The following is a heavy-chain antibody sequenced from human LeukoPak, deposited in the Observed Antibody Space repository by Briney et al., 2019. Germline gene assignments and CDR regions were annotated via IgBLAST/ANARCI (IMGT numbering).Heavy chain of an antibody. CDR3: ARELVGSPFDY. CDR1: GGSISSYY. J-gene: IGHJ4*02. CDR2: IYHSGST. D-gene: IGHD2-8*02. V-gene: IGHV4-59*12. Sequence: PSETLSLTCTVSGGSISSYYWSWIRQPPGKGLEWIGYIYHSGSTYYNPSLKSRVTISVDRSKNQFSLKLSSVTAADTAVYYCARELVGSPFDYWGQGTLVTVSS.